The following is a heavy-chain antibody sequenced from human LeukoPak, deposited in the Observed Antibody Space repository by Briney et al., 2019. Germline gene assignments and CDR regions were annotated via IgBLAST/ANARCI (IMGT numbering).Heavy chain of an antibody. D-gene: IGHD5-24*01. CDR1: GGSITTTNG. V-gene: IGHV4/OR15-8*01. CDR3: SSVDAAFSPFGY. CDR2: VSLDGLN. Sequence: SETPFLTFGLSGGSITTTNGWTWVRQAPGQGLQWIGEVSLDGLNNYNPSPSSRGTISLDRAQLHLSLHLSSVTAADTAVYACSSVDAAFSPFGYWGQGTLVPV. J-gene: IGHJ4*02.